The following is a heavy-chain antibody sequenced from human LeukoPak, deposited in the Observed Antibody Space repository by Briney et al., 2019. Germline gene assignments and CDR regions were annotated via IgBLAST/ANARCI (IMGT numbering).Heavy chain of an antibody. Sequence: GGSLRLSCAASRFTFSDYYMSWIRQAPGKGPEWVSYISSSGSTIYYADSVKGRFTTSRDNAKNSLYLQMYSLRAEDTAVYYCARVGTIAAAGTVDYWGQGTLVTVSS. J-gene: IGHJ4*02. V-gene: IGHV3-11*01. CDR3: ARVGTIAAAGTVDY. D-gene: IGHD6-13*01. CDR1: RFTFSDYY. CDR2: ISSSGSTI.